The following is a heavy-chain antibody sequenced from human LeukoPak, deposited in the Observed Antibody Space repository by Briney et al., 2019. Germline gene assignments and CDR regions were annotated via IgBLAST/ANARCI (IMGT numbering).Heavy chain of an antibody. J-gene: IGHJ6*03. V-gene: IGHV4-39*07. CDR2: IYYSGST. Sequence: ETLSLTLTVRGGAVSSRSLYRGWLRMLPGKGLEWIGSIYYSGSTYYNPSLKSRVTISVDTSKNQFSLELSSVTAADTAVYYCATGSGPWYYYYYYYMDVWGKGTTVTVSS. CDR3: ATGSGPWYYYYYYYMDV. CDR1: GGAVSSRSLY. D-gene: IGHD1-26*01.